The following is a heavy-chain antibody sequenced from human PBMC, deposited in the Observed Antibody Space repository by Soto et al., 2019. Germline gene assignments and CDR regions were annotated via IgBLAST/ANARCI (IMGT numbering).Heavy chain of an antibody. CDR1: GFTFSSYG. CDR2: ISTDGSYK. CDR3: AKMAAANNTPYWYTDL. J-gene: IGHJ2*01. Sequence: QVQLVESGGGVVQPGRSLRLSCAASGFTFSSYGMHWVRQAPGKGLEWVAVISTDGSYKYYADSVKGRFTISRDNSKNTLYLQRNSLRAEYTAVYYCAKMAAANNTPYWYTDLWGRGSLVTVSS. V-gene: IGHV3-30*18. D-gene: IGHD6-13*01.